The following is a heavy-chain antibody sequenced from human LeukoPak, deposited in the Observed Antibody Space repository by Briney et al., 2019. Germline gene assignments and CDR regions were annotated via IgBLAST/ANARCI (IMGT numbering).Heavy chain of an antibody. CDR2: IRYDGSNK. Sequence: PGRSLRLSCAASGFTFSTYGMHWVRQAPGKGLEWVAFIRYDGSNKYYVDSVKGRFTTSRDNSKNTLYLQMNSLRAEDTAVYYCAKGATVTPDYYYYYMDVWGKGTTVTVSS. J-gene: IGHJ6*03. D-gene: IGHD4-17*01. CDR1: GFTFSTYG. V-gene: IGHV3-30*02. CDR3: AKGATVTPDYYYYYMDV.